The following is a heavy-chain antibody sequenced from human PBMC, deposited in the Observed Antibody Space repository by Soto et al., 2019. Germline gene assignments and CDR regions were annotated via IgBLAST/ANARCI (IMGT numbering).Heavy chain of an antibody. CDR1: GGSFSGYY. D-gene: IGHD3-9*01. Sequence: SETLSLTCAVYGGSFSGYYWSWIRQPPGKGLEWIGEINHSGSTNYNPSLKSRVTISVDTSKNQFSLKLSSVTAADTAVYYCASRRSTISFYYYYGMDVWGQGTTVTVSS. CDR2: INHSGST. J-gene: IGHJ6*02. CDR3: ASRRSTISFYYYYGMDV. V-gene: IGHV4-34*01.